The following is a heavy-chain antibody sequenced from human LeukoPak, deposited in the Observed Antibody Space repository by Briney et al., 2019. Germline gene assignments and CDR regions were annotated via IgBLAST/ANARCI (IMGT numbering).Heavy chain of an antibody. Sequence: GESLKISCKGSGYSFTSYWIGWVRQMPGKGLEWMGVIYPGDSDTRYSPSFQGQVTISADKSISTAYLQWSSLKASDTAMYYCARHSLLWFGGFDYWGQGTLVTVSS. CDR3: ARHSLLWFGGFDY. CDR2: IYPGDSDT. J-gene: IGHJ4*02. V-gene: IGHV5-51*01. CDR1: GYSFTSYW. D-gene: IGHD3-10*01.